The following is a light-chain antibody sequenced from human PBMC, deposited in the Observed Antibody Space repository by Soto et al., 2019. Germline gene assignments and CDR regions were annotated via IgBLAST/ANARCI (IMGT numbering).Light chain of an antibody. CDR2: GNT. Sequence: QSVLTQPPSVSGAPGQRVTISCTGSSSNIGAGYDVQWYQQLPGTAPKLLIYGNTNRPSGVPDRFSGSKSGTAASLAITGLQAEDEAEYYCQSYDSSLTAVVFGGGTKLTVL. CDR3: QSYDSSLTAVV. V-gene: IGLV1-40*01. CDR1: SSNIGAGYD. J-gene: IGLJ2*01.